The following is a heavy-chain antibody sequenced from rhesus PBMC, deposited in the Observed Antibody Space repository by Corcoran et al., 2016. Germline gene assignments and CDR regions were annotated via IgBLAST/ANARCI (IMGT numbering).Heavy chain of an antibody. V-gene: IGHV3-178*01. CDR3: ARDLRVATIGFDY. CDR2: ISNGGVSK. J-gene: IGHJ4*01. D-gene: IGHD4-29*01. CDR1: GFTFSDYY. Sequence: EVQLVESGGGLAKPGGSLRLSCAASGFTFSDYYQDWVGQAPGKGMEWDRQAPGKGREGVSRISNGGVSKWYADSVKGRFTISRENAKNTLYLQMNSLRAEDTAVYYCARDLRVATIGFDYWGQGVLVTVSS.